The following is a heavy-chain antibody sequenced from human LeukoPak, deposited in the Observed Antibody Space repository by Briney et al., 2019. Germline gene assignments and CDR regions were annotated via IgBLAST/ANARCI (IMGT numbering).Heavy chain of an antibody. V-gene: IGHV3-74*01. Sequence: PGGSLRLSSEASGFNFSRYWMHWVRQDPGKGLVWVSRINSDGSSTTYADSVKGRFTISRDNAKNSLYLRMNSLRAEDTAVYYCARDRHQPRLGVAVKDYYYYYMDVWGKGTTVTVSS. CDR1: GFNFSRYW. CDR3: ARDRHQPRLGVAVKDYYYYYMDV. D-gene: IGHD6-19*01. CDR2: INSDGSST. J-gene: IGHJ6*03.